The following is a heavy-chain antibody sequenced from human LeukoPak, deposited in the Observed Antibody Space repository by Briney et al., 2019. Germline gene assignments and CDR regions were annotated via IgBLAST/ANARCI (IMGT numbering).Heavy chain of an antibody. CDR1: GFTFSSYA. V-gene: IGHV3-30-3*01. Sequence: GRSLRLSCAASGFTFSSYAMHWVRQAPGKGLEWVAVISYDGSNKYYADSVKGRFTISRDNSKNTLYLQMSSLRAEDTAVYYCARDRNYGSGSDYWGQGTLVTVSS. CDR2: ISYDGSNK. CDR3: ARDRNYGSGSDY. J-gene: IGHJ4*02. D-gene: IGHD3-10*01.